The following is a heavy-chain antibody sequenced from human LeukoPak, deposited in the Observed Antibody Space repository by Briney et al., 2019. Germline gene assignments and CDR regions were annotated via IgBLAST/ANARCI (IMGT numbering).Heavy chain of an antibody. CDR1: GLTFISYG. CDR3: AERRVRGEWGFDY. J-gene: IGHJ4*02. CDR2: ISGSGGRT. D-gene: IGHD3-10*01. Sequence: PGGSLRLSCAATGLTFISYGMSWVRQAPGKGLEWVSAISGSGGRTYYADSGKGRFTISRDNSKNTLYLQMNSLRAEDTAVYYCAERRVRGEWGFDYWGQGTLVTVSS. V-gene: IGHV3-23*01.